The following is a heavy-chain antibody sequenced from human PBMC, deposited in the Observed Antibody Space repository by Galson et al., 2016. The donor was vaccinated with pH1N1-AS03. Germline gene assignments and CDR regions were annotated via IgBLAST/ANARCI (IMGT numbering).Heavy chain of an antibody. J-gene: IGHJ6*02. CDR2: INTDSGVT. CDR3: ARDPRGPCTSATCPTTYYFGMDV. V-gene: IGHV1-2*04. CDR1: GYIFTGFY. Sequence: SVKVSCKASGYIFTGFYVHWVRQAPGQGLEWIGWINTDSGVTNYAQKFEAWVTMTRDTSVSTAHMELYGLKSDDTAVYYCARDPRGPCTSATCPTTYYFGMDVWGQGTTVIVSS. D-gene: IGHD2-2*01.